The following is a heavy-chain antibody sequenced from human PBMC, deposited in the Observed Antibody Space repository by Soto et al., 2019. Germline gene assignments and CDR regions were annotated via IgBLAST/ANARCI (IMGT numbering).Heavy chain of an antibody. V-gene: IGHV1-18*01. CDR3: ARDTSSGWYMSLQFWFDP. J-gene: IGHJ5*02. CDR1: GYTFTSYG. CDR2: ISAYNGNT. D-gene: IGHD6-19*01. Sequence: GASVKVSCKASGYTFTSYGISWVRQAPGQGLEWMGWISAYNGNTNYAQKLQGRVTMTTDTSTSTAYMELRSLRSDDTAVYYCARDTSSGWYMSLQFWFDPWGQGTRVTVSS.